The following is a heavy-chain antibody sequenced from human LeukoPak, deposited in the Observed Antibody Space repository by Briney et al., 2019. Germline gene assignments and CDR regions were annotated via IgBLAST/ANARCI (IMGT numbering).Heavy chain of an antibody. CDR2: IKSKSDGETT. J-gene: IGHJ4*02. D-gene: IGHD7-27*01. CDR1: GFTFRSVW. Sequence: GGSLRLSCAASGFTFRSVWMSWVRQAPGKGLQWVGRIKSKSDGETTQYAAPVKGRITISRDDSRNTLYLHMDSLTTGDTAVYYCSTVLNGDTDYWGRGALVTVSS. V-gene: IGHV3-15*01. CDR3: STVLNGDTDY.